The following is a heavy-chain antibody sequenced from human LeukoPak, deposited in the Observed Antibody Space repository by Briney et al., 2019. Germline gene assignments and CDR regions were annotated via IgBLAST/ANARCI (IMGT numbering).Heavy chain of an antibody. J-gene: IGHJ4*02. Sequence: PGGSLRLSCAASGFTFSSYAMSWVRQAPGKGLEWVSAISGSGGSTYYADSVKGRFTISRDNSKNTLYLQMNSLRAEDTAVYYCAKGKASTMVRGPRYFDYWGQGTLVTASS. CDR3: AKGKASTMVRGPRYFDY. D-gene: IGHD3-10*01. CDR1: GFTFSSYA. CDR2: ISGSGGST. V-gene: IGHV3-23*01.